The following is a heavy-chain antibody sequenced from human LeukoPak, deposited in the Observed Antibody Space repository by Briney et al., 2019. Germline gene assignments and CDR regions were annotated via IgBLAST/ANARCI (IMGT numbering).Heavy chain of an antibody. CDR2: IWYDGSNK. CDR3: ARDPATVTSYFDY. V-gene: IGHV3-33*01. D-gene: IGHD4-17*01. Sequence: GGSLRLSCAASGFTFSTYGMHWVRQAPGKGLEWVAVIWYDGSNKYYADSVKGRFTISRDNSKNTLYLQMNSLRAEDTAVYYCARDPATVTSYFDYWGQGTLVTVSS. J-gene: IGHJ4*02. CDR1: GFTFSTYG.